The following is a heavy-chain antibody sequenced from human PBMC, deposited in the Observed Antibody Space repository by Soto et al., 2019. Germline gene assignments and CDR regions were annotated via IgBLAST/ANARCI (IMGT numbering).Heavy chain of an antibody. Sequence: QVQLQESGPGLVMPSGTLSLTCAVSGASISSTDWWNWVRQPPGKGLEWIGEIYHGGTTIYNPSPKIRVAMSLDESKNPFSLKLPSVTAADTAVYYCARDFKAPNDAWAFDYWGQGTLVTVSS. D-gene: IGHD3-16*01. J-gene: IGHJ4*02. CDR2: IYHGGTT. CDR3: ARDFKAPNDAWAFDY. V-gene: IGHV4-4*02. CDR1: GASISSTDW.